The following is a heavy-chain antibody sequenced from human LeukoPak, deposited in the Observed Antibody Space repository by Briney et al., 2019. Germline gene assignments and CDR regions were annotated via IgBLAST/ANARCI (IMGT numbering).Heavy chain of an antibody. V-gene: IGHV4-31*03. Sequence: SETLSLTCSVSGGSISSGGHYWSWIRQHPGKGLDWIGYIDHSGSTYYNPSLKSRVSISVDTSKNHFSLKLSSVTAADTALYYCARTNYGSGSYYNNWGQGTLVSVSS. D-gene: IGHD3-10*01. CDR2: IDHSGST. CDR1: GGSISSGGHY. CDR3: ARTNYGSGSYYNN. J-gene: IGHJ4*02.